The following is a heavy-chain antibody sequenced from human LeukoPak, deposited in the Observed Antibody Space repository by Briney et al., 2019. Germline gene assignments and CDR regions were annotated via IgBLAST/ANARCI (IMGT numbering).Heavy chain of an antibody. CDR2: IYYSGST. CDR1: GGSISSSSYY. D-gene: IGHD2-2*01. Sequence: SETLSLTCTVSGGSISSSSYYWGWIRQPPGKGPEWIGSIYYSGSTYYNPSLKSRVTISVDTSKNQFSLKLTSVTAADTAVYYCARDSGSSTHDPWGQGTLVTVSS. CDR3: ARDSGSSTHDP. J-gene: IGHJ5*02. V-gene: IGHV4-39*07.